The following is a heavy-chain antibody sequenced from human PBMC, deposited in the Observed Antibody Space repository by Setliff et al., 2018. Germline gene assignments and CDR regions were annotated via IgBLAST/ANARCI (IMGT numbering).Heavy chain of an antibody. CDR2: ISAYNGDT. CDR3: ARDRRNIVVAVVNAAFDI. CDR1: SYTFSSYG. V-gene: IGHV1-18*01. Sequence: ASVKVSCKASSYTFSSYGISWVRQAPGQGLEWMGWISAYNGDTNYAQNLQGRVTMTTDTSTSTAYMELRSLRSDDTAVYYCARDRRNIVVAVVNAAFDIWGQGTMVTVSS. D-gene: IGHD2-15*01. J-gene: IGHJ3*02.